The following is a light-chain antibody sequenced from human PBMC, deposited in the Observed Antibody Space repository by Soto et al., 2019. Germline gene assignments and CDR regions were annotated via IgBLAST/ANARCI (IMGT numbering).Light chain of an antibody. V-gene: IGLV2-23*02. J-gene: IGLJ2*01. CDR1: SSDVGSYNL. CDR3: CPYAGSSTRVV. Sequence: QSALTQPASVSGSPGQSITISCTGTSSDVGSYNLVSWYQQHPGKAPKLMIYEVSKRPSGVANRFSGSKSGNTAALTISGLQAEEEADDYCCPYAGSSTRVVFGGGTKLTVL. CDR2: EVS.